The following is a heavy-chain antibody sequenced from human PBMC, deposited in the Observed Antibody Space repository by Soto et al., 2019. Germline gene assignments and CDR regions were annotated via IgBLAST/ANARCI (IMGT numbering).Heavy chain of an antibody. CDR2: IIPIFGTA. D-gene: IGHD3-22*01. Sequence: QVQLVQSGAEVRKPGSSVKVSCKASGGTFSRHAISWVRQAPGQGLEWMGGIIPIFGTANHAQKFQGRVTITADESTSTAYMELSSLRSEDTAVYYCARRPIYDSSGFFDYWGQGTLVTVSS. CDR3: ARRPIYDSSGFFDY. V-gene: IGHV1-69*01. J-gene: IGHJ4*02. CDR1: GGTFSRHA.